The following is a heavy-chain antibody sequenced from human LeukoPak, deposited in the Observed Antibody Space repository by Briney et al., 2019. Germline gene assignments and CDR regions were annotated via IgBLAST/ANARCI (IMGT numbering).Heavy chain of an antibody. D-gene: IGHD7-27*01. CDR1: GGTFSSYA. J-gene: IGHJ4*02. Sequence: SVKVSCKASGGTFSSYAISWVRQAPGQGLEWMGGIIPIFGTASYAQKFQGRVTMTRDMSTSTVYMELSSLRSEDTAVYYCARDLTGDGYWGQGTLVTVSS. V-gene: IGHV1-69*05. CDR2: IIPIFGTA. CDR3: ARDLTGDGY.